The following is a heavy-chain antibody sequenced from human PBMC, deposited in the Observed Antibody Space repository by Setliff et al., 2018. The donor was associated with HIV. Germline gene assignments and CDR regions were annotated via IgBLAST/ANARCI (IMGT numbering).Heavy chain of an antibody. CDR2: VNHKGVA. V-gene: IGHV4-34*01. Sequence: LSLTCAVYGGAFSGYYWTWIRQFPGRGLEWIGEVNHKGVANYSPSLMRRATISADTSKNQFSLRLSSVTAADTALYFCTRAQIAAPRPFDYWGQGTLVT. D-gene: IGHD2-21*01. CDR1: GGAFSGYY. CDR3: TRAQIAAPRPFDY. J-gene: IGHJ4*02.